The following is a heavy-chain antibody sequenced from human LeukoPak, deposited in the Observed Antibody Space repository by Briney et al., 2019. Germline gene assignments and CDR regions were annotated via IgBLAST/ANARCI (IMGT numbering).Heavy chain of an antibody. CDR1: VFIFSRYL. CDR2: INQAGSEK. CDR3: ASVGWYFEY. Sequence: GGGVSLSRAACVFIFSRYLMSWVRQAPGKELEGVANINQAGSEKNYVDAVKGRVTISRDNAKSSLYLQMNSLRAEDTAVYYGASVGWYFEYWGQGTLVTVSS. V-gene: IGHV3-7*01. D-gene: IGHD6-19*01. J-gene: IGHJ4*02.